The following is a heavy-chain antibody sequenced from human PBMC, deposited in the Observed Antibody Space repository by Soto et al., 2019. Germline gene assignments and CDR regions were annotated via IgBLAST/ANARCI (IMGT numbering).Heavy chain of an antibody. CDR1: GYTFTSYG. V-gene: IGHV1-18*01. CDR2: ISAYNGNT. CDR3: ARVSHYCSGGSCYSSYFDY. D-gene: IGHD2-15*01. Sequence: ASVKVSCKASGYTFTSYGISWVRQAPGQGLEWMGWISAYNGNTNYAQKLQGRVTMTTDTSTSTAYMELRSLRSDDTAVYYCARVSHYCSGGSCYSSYFDYWGQGTLVTVSS. J-gene: IGHJ4*02.